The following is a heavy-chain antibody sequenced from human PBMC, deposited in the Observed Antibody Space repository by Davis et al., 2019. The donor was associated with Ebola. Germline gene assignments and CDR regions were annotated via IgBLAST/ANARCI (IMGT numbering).Heavy chain of an antibody. D-gene: IGHD2-21*01. Sequence: MPSETLSLTCTVSGGSISSSSYYWGWIRQSPGKGLEWIGSIFHTGSTYYNPSLKSRVTISVDTSENQFSLRMNSVTAADTAVYFCKGDTYYYYDLDAWGQGTTVTVSS. CDR2: IFHTGST. J-gene: IGHJ6*02. CDR1: GGSISSSSYY. V-gene: IGHV4-39*01. CDR3: KGDTYYYYDLDA.